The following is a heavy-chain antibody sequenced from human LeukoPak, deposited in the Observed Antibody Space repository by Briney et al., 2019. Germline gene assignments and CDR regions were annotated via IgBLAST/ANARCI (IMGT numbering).Heavy chain of an antibody. CDR2: ISSSGSTI. J-gene: IGHJ5*02. D-gene: IGHD6-13*01. V-gene: IGHV3-48*03. CDR3: ARVGSCIAAAARDWFDP. Sequence: GGSLRLSCAASGFTFSSYEMNWVRQAPGKGLEWVSYISSSGSTIYYADSVKGRFTISRDNAKNSLYLQMNSLRAEDTAVYYCARVGSCIAAAARDWFDPWGQGTLVTVSS. CDR1: GFTFSSYE.